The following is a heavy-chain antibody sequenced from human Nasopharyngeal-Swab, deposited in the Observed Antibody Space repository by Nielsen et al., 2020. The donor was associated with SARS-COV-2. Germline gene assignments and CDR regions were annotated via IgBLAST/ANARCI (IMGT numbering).Heavy chain of an antibody. V-gene: IGHV3-21*01. CDR2: ISSSSSYI. J-gene: IGHJ5*02. CDR3: ARHFRLLWFGP. D-gene: IGHD3-10*01. CDR1: GFTFSSYS. Sequence: GESLKISCAASGFTFSSYSMNWVRQAPGKGLEWVSSISSSSSYIYYADSVKGRFTISVDTSKNQFSLKLSSVTAADTAVYYCARHFRLLWFGPGGQGTLVTVSS.